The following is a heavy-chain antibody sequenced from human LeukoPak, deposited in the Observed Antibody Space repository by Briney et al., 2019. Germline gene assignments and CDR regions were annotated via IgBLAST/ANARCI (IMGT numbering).Heavy chain of an antibody. Sequence: PQTLSLTCTVSGGSISSGDYYWSWIRQHPGTGLEWIGSIYYSGRTYYNPSLKSRVTISVDTSKNQFSLKLSSATAADTAVYYCARDRYDSYPMDVWGQGTTVTVSS. D-gene: IGHD3-3*01. J-gene: IGHJ6*02. V-gene: IGHV4-31*03. CDR3: ARDRYDSYPMDV. CDR1: GGSISSGDYY. CDR2: IYYSGRT.